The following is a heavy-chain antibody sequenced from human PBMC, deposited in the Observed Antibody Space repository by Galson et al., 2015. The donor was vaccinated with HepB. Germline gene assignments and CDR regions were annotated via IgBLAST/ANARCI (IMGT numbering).Heavy chain of an antibody. D-gene: IGHD2-21*01. CDR3: ARENSASRAYYYGMDV. Sequence: SVKVSCKASGYTFTSYGINWVRQAPGQGLEWVGWISGYNGDTDSAQKLQGRVTMTTETSTNTAHMELRSLRSDDTAVYYCARENSASRAYYYGMDVWGQGTTVTVSS. V-gene: IGHV1-18*04. CDR2: ISGYNGDT. J-gene: IGHJ6*02. CDR1: GYTFTSYG.